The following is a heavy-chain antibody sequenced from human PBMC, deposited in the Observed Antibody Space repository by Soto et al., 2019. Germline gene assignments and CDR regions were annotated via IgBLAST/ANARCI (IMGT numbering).Heavy chain of an antibody. V-gene: IGHV4-38-2*02. Sequence: SETLSLTCAVSGYSISSGYYWGWIRQPPGKGLEWIGGIYHSGSTYYNPSLKSRVTISVDTSKNQFSLKLSSVTAADTAVYYCARDSLDYGSGPQIRSYYYHYGMDAWGQGTTVT. J-gene: IGHJ6*02. CDR3: ARDSLDYGSGPQIRSYYYHYGMDA. D-gene: IGHD3-10*01. CDR2: IYHSGST. CDR1: GYSISSGYY.